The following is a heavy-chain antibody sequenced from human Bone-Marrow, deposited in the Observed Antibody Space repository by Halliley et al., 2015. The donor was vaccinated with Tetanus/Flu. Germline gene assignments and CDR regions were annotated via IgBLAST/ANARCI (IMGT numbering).Heavy chain of an antibody. CDR3: ARSPASYSRGWNGY. CDR2: IYSGSTT. Sequence: VSGIYSGSTTYIADSVKGRFTISRDKSKNPLYRQMNSPRAEDRAVYYCARSPASYSRGWNGYWGQGTLVTVSS. J-gene: IGHJ4*02. D-gene: IGHD6-19*01. V-gene: IGHV3-66*01.